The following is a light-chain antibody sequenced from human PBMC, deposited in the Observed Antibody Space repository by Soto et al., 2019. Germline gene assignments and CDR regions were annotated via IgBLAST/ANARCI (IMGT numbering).Light chain of an antibody. CDR2: EVS. Sequence: QSALTQPASVSGSPGQSITIPCTGASSDVGSYNLVSWYQQHPGKAPKLMIYEVSRRPSGISNRFSGSKSGNTASLTISGLQAEDEADYHCCSYAGSPTFVIFGGGTKLTVL. CDR1: SSDVGSYNL. CDR3: CSYAGSPTFVI. J-gene: IGLJ2*01. V-gene: IGLV2-23*02.